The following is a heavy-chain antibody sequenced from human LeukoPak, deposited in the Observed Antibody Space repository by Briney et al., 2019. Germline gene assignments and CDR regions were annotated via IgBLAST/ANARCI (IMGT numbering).Heavy chain of an antibody. J-gene: IGHJ4*02. CDR1: GFTFSSYS. Sequence: GGSLRLSCAASGFTFSSYSMNWVRQAPGKGLEWVSSISSSSSYIYYADSVKGRFTISRDNAKNSLYLQMNSLRAEDTAVYYCARSSGKRSDYLYDYWGRGTLVTVSS. CDR3: ARSSGKRSDYLYDY. D-gene: IGHD4-17*01. CDR2: ISSSSSYI. V-gene: IGHV3-21*01.